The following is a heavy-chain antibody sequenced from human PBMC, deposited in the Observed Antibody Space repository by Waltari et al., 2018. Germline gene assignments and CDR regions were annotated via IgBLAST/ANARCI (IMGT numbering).Heavy chain of an antibody. CDR2: ISGSGGST. CDR3: AKAPFCGGCAFDI. J-gene: IGHJ3*02. Sequence: EVQLVESGGGLVQPGGSLRLSCAAYGFTFSSYAMSWVRQAPGKGLELVSAISGSGGSTYYADTVKGRFTISRDNSKNSLYLQMNSLRAEDTAVYYCAKAPFCGGCAFDIWGQGTMVTVSS. V-gene: IGHV3-23*04. D-gene: IGHD3-3*01. CDR1: GFTFSSYA.